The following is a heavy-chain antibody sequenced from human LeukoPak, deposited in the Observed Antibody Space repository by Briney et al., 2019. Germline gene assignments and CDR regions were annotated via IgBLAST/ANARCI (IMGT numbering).Heavy chain of an antibody. CDR3: ARPHNNWRWYFDL. D-gene: IGHD3-3*01. CDR2: IKEDGTEK. CDR1: GFTFSSSW. Sequence: PGGSLRLSCAASGFTFSSSWMNWVRQFPGKGLEWVANIKEDGTEKYYVDSVKGRFTIFRDNAKNSLYLQMNSLRAEDTAVYYCARPHNNWRWYFDLWGRGTLVTVSS. V-gene: IGHV3-7*03. J-gene: IGHJ2*01.